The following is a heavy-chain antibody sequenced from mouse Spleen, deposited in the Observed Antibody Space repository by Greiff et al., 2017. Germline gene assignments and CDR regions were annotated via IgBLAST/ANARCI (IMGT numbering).Heavy chain of an antibody. CDR1: GYTFSSYW. Sequence: VKLQESGAELMKPGASVKISCKATGYTFSSYWIEWVKQRPGHGLEWIGEISPGSGSTNYNEKFKGKATFTADTSSNTAYMQLSSLTSEDSAVYYCARRDSSDWYFDVWGAGTTVTVSS. J-gene: IGHJ1*01. V-gene: IGHV1-9*01. CDR3: ARRDSSDWYFDV. D-gene: IGHD1-1*01. CDR2: ISPGSGST.